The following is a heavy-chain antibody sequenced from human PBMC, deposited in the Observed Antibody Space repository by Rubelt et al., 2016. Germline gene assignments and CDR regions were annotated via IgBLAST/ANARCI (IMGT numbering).Heavy chain of an antibody. CDR1: GGSISGYY. V-gene: IGHV4-59*01. D-gene: IGHD5-12*01. J-gene: IGHJ2*01. Sequence: QVQLQESGPGLVKPSETLSLTCSVSGGSISGYYWGWIRQPPGKGLEWIGNIYHTGSTNSNPSLKSRVTMSVDTSKNPFSLKLSSVTAADTAVYYCARLGYQTYWYFDLWGRGTLVTVSS. CDR2: IYHTGST. CDR3: ARLGYQTYWYFDL.